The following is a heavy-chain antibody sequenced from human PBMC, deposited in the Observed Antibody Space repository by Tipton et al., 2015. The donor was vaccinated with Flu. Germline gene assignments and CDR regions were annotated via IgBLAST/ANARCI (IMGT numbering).Heavy chain of an antibody. D-gene: IGHD3-22*01. CDR2: ISSSGSHT. Sequence: SLRLSCAASGFTFSYYGMNWVRLAPGKGLEWVSFISSSGSHTYYADSVRGRFTVSRDDAKNSLYLQMNSLGAEDTAVYYCAREWSDYYDSGEGDAFDIWGQGTLVTVSS. J-gene: IGHJ3*02. CDR1: GFTFSYYG. V-gene: IGHV3-21*01. CDR3: AREWSDYYDSGEGDAFDI.